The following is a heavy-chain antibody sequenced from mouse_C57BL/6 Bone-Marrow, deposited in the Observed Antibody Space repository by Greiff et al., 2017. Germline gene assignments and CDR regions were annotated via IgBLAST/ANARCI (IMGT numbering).Heavy chain of an antibody. CDR1: GYTFTDYE. CDR2: IDPETGGT. J-gene: IGHJ4*01. D-gene: IGHD1-1*01. Sequence: QVQLQQSGAELVRPGASVTLSCKASGYTFTDYEMHWVKQTPVHGLEWIGAIDPETGGTAYNQKFKGKAILTADKSSSTAYMELRSLTSEDSAVYYGTTRRITTVVATGAMDYWGQGTSVTVSS. CDR3: TTRRITTVVATGAMDY. V-gene: IGHV1-15*01.